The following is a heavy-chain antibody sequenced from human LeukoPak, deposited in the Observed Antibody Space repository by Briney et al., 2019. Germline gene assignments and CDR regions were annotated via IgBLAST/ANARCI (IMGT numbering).Heavy chain of an antibody. D-gene: IGHD1-26*01. CDR1: GYTFTGYY. CDR3: ASPTRSGSWGIFDY. J-gene: IGHJ4*02. Sequence: GASVKVSCKASGYTFTGYYIHWVRQAPGQGLEWLGWINPNSGGTNYAQNFQGRVTMTRDASISTAYMDLSRLRSDDTAVYYCASPTRSGSWGIFDYWGQGTLVTVSS. V-gene: IGHV1-2*02. CDR2: INPNSGGT.